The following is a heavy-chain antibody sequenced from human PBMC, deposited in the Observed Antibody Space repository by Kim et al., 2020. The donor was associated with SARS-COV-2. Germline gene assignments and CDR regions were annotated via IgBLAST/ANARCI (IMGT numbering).Heavy chain of an antibody. D-gene: IGHD6-19*01. V-gene: IGHV4-61*02. J-gene: IGHJ4*02. CDR3: ARADIAVAGAFDY. CDR1: GGSISSGSYY. Sequence: SETLSLTCTVSGGSISSGSYYWSWIRQPAGKGLEWIGRIYTSGSTNYNPSLKSRVTISVDPSKNQFSLKLSSVTAADTAVYYCARADIAVAGAFDYWGQGTLVTVSS. CDR2: IYTSGST.